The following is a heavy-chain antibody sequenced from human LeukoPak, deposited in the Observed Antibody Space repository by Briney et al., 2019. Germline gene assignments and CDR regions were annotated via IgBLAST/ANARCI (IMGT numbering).Heavy chain of an antibody. CDR1: GGSISASYW. D-gene: IGHD4-17*01. Sequence: SETLSLTCAVSGGSISASYWWSWVRQPPGRGLEWIGEIHHSGSTNYNPSLKSRVTISIDKSKNQFSLKVSSVTAADTAVYYCAAKTTVITYYFDHWGQGTRVTVSS. CDR2: IHHSGST. V-gene: IGHV4-4*02. CDR3: AAKTTVITYYFDH. J-gene: IGHJ4*02.